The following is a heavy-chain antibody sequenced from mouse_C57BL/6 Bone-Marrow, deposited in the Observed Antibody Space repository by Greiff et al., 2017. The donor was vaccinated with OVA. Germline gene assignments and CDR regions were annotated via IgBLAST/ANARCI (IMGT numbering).Heavy chain of an antibody. Sequence: DVHLVESGGGLVQPGGSLSLSCAASGFTFTDYYMSWVRQPPGKALEWLGFIRNKANGYTTEYSASVKGRFTISRDNSQSILYLQMNALRAEDSATYYCARYISPIYDLLFDYWGQGTTLTVSS. CDR3: ARYISPIYDLLFDY. V-gene: IGHV7-3*01. CDR1: GFTFTDYY. D-gene: IGHD1-1*01. CDR2: IRNKANGYTT. J-gene: IGHJ2*01.